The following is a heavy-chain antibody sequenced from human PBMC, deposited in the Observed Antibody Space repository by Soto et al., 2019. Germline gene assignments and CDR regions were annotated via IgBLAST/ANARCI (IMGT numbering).Heavy chain of an antibody. J-gene: IGHJ6*03. D-gene: IGHD6-13*01. CDR2: INAGNGNT. CDR1: GYTFTSYA. V-gene: IGHV1-3*01. CDR3: AAYSSSSYYYYMDV. Sequence: ASVKVSCKASGYTFTSYAMHWVRQAPGQRLEWMGWINAGNGNTKYSQKFQGRVTITRDTSASTAYMELSSLRSEDTAVYYCAAYSSSSYYYYMDVWAKGPRSPSP.